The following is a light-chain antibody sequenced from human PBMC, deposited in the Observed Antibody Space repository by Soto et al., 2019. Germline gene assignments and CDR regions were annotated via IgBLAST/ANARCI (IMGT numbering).Light chain of an antibody. J-gene: IGKJ5*01. CDR2: GAS. Sequence: EIVLTQSPGTLSLSPGERATLSCMASQSVSSTFLAWYQQKPGQAPRLLIYGASTRATGIPDRFSGSGSGTDFTLTISRLEPEDFAVYFCQQYGSSPPITFGQGTRLDSK. CDR1: QSVSSTF. V-gene: IGKV3-20*01. CDR3: QQYGSSPPIT.